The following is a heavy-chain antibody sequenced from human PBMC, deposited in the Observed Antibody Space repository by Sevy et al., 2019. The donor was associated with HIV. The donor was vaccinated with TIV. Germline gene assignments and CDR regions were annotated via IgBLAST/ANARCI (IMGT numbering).Heavy chain of an antibody. CDR2: ISSSSSYT. Sequence: GGSLRLSCAASGFTFSDYYMSWIRQAPGKGLEWVSYISSSSSYTNYADSVKGRFTISRDNAKNSLYLQMNSLRAEDTAVYYCASLDYDILTGPSHGMDVWGQGTTVTVSS. V-gene: IGHV3-11*06. D-gene: IGHD3-9*01. J-gene: IGHJ6*02. CDR1: GFTFSDYY. CDR3: ASLDYDILTGPSHGMDV.